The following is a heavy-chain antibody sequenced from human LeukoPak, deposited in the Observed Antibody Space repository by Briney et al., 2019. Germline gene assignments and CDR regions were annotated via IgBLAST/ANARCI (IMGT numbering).Heavy chain of an antibody. V-gene: IGHV4-31*03. CDR1: GGSISSGGYY. CDR3: ARGGTMATITPYYYGMDV. Sequence: SETLSLTCTVSGGSISSGGYYWSWIRQHPGKGLEWIGYIYYSGSTYYNPSLKSRVTISVDTSKNQFSLKLSSVTAADTAVYYCARGGTMATITPYYYGMDVWGQGTTVTVSS. D-gene: IGHD5-24*01. CDR2: IYYSGST. J-gene: IGHJ6*02.